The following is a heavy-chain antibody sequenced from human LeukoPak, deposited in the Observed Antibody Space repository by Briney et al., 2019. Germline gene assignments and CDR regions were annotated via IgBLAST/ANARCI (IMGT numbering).Heavy chain of an antibody. J-gene: IGHJ3*02. V-gene: IGHV4-4*07. CDR2: IYTSGST. Sequence: SETLSLTCTVSGGSISSYYWSWIRQSAGKGLEWIGRIYTSGSTSYNPSLKSRVIMSVDTSKNQFSLKLSSVTAADTAVYYCARGPNRITMMIGDAFDIWGQGTMVTISS. D-gene: IGHD3-22*01. CDR3: ARGPNRITMMIGDAFDI. CDR1: GGSISSYY.